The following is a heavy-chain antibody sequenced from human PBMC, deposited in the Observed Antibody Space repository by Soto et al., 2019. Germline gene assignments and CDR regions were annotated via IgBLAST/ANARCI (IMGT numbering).Heavy chain of an antibody. CDR3: ARVPPEKWLHYYYYYGMNV. CDR1: GYTFTSYG. V-gene: IGHV1-18*01. D-gene: IGHD5-12*01. J-gene: IGHJ6*02. CDR2: ISAYNGNT. Sequence: ASVKVSCKASGYTFTSYGISWVRQAPGQGLEWMEWISAYNGNTNYAQKLQGRVTMTTDTSTSTAYMELRSLRSDDTAVYYCARVPPEKWLHYYYYYGMNVWGQGTTVTVSS.